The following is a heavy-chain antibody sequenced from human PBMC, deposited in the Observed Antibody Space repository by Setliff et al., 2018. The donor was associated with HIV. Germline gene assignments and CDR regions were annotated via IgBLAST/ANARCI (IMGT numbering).Heavy chain of an antibody. CDR2: ITHRGIT. CDR3: ATCRHRPSNWFDP. Sequence: SETLSLTCAVYGGSFSGYYWSWIRQPPGKGLEWIGEITHRGITDYNPSLKSRVTISVDRSGNQFSLRLTSVTAADTAVYYCATCRHRPSNWFDPWGQGTVVTVSS. CDR1: GGSFSGYY. J-gene: IGHJ5*02. V-gene: IGHV4-34*01.